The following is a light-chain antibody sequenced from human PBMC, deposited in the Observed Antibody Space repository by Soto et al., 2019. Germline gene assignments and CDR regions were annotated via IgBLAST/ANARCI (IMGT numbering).Light chain of an antibody. CDR3: LQYDSVPFT. CDR2: DAS. Sequence: IQMTQSPSSLSAPVGDRVTITCQASQDISNYLNWYQQKPGKAPKLLIYDASNLETGVPSRFSGSGYGTDFTLIISSLQPEDIATYYCLQYDSVPFTFGPGTKVDIK. J-gene: IGKJ3*01. CDR1: QDISNY. V-gene: IGKV1-33*01.